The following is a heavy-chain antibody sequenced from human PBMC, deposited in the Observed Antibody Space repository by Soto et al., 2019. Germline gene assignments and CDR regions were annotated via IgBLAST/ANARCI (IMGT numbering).Heavy chain of an antibody. CDR2: ISYDGSNK. CDR3: ARTGYSSGWYSRYYFDY. Sequence: GGSLRLSCAASGFTFSSYAMHWVRQAPGKGLEWVAVISYDGSNKYYADSVKGRFTISRDNSKNTLYLQMNSLRAEDTAVYYCARTGYSSGWYSRYYFDYWGQGTLVTVSS. J-gene: IGHJ4*02. V-gene: IGHV3-30-3*01. CDR1: GFTFSSYA. D-gene: IGHD6-19*01.